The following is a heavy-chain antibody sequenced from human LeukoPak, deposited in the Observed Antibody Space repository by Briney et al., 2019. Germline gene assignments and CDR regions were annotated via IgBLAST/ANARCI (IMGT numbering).Heavy chain of an antibody. J-gene: IGHJ4*02. Sequence: SQTLSLTCAISGDSVSSNKAAWSWIRQSPSRGLEWLGRTYYRSKWFSDYAVSVESRITIRPDTSKNQFSLQLNSVTPEDTAIYYCAGEREGSGSYYPDWGQGTLVTVSS. D-gene: IGHD3-10*01. CDR1: GDSVSSNKAA. CDR2: TYYRSKWFS. CDR3: AGEREGSGSYYPD. V-gene: IGHV6-1*01.